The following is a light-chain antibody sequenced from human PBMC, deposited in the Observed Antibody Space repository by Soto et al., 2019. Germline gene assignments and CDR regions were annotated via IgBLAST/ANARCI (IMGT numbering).Light chain of an antibody. CDR1: QGVSAS. V-gene: IGKV1D-12*01. CDR3: QQTATYPYT. J-gene: IGKJ2*01. Sequence: DIQMTQSPSSVSASVGDRVTITCRASQGVSASLAWYQQKAGRAPKLLIYAAATLQTGVPSRFSGSYSGTDFTLTVTSLQPEDAATYYCQQTATYPYTFGQGTNLEIK. CDR2: AAA.